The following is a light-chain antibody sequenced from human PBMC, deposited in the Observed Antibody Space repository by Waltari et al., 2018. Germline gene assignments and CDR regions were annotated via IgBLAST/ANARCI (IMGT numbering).Light chain of an antibody. Sequence: QSVLTQPPSVSAAPGQKVPISCSGSSSNIGNRYVSWYQHLPGTAPKLLIYDNNDRPSWIPYRFSGSKSGTSATLAITGLQTGDEADYYCGAWDGSLSSWVFGGGTKVTVL. V-gene: IGLV1-51*01. J-gene: IGLJ3*02. CDR1: SSNIGNRY. CDR3: GAWDGSLSSWV. CDR2: DNN.